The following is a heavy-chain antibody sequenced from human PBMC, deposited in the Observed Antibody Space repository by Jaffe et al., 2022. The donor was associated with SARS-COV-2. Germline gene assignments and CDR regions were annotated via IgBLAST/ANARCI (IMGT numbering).Heavy chain of an antibody. D-gene: IGHD3-10*01. CDR3: ARRGGGISGSLGDDH. CDR2: IYPGNSDT. J-gene: IGHJ4*02. Sequence: EVQLVQSGAEVKEPGQSLKISCQGSGYSFTTYWIGWARQMPGKGLEWMGIIYPGNSDTRYNPSFEGQVTISADRSVSTAYLQWSSLKASDTAMYYCARRGGGISGSLGDDHWGQGTLVTVSS. CDR1: GYSFTTYW. V-gene: IGHV5-51*01.